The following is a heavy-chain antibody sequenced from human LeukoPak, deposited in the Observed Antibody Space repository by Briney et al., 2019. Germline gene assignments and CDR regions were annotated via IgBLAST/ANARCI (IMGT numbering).Heavy chain of an antibody. V-gene: IGHV3-23*01. CDR3: AKDRTLTGYSSGWFPPHTWGPAINYGMDV. CDR1: GFTFSNYV. CDR2: ISDSGATT. J-gene: IGHJ6*02. D-gene: IGHD6-19*01. Sequence: GGSLRLSCAASGFTFSNYVMSWVRRAPGKGLEWVSVISDSGATTYYADSVKGRFTISRDNSKKTLYLQMNSLRAEDTAVYYCAKDRTLTGYSSGWFPPHTWGPAINYGMDVWGQGTTVTVSS.